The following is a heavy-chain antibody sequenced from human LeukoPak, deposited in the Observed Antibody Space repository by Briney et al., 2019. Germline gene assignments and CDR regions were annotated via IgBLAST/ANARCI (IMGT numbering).Heavy chain of an antibody. Sequence: GGSLRLSCAASGFTFDDYAVHWVRQAPGKGLEWVSGISWNSGSIGYADSVKGRFTISRDNAKNSLYLQMNSLRAEDTALYYCAKSNYYGSGSLGYWGQGTLVTVSS. V-gene: IGHV3-9*01. CDR1: GFTFDDYA. CDR3: AKSNYYGSGSLGY. CDR2: ISWNSGSI. D-gene: IGHD3-10*01. J-gene: IGHJ4*02.